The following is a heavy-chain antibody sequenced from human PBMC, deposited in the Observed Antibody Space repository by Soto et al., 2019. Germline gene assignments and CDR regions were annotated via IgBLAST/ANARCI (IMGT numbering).Heavy chain of an antibody. V-gene: IGHV3-30-3*01. J-gene: IGHJ4*02. CDR1: GFTFSSYA. CDR3: ARDRAYYYDSSGYFDY. CDR2: ISYDGSNK. D-gene: IGHD3-22*01. Sequence: QVQLVESGGGVVQPGRSLRLSCAASGFTFSSYAMHWVRQAPGKGLEWVAGISYDGSNKYYADSVKGRFTISRDNSNNTLYLQMNSLRAEDTAVYYCARDRAYYYDSSGYFDYWGQGTLVTVSS.